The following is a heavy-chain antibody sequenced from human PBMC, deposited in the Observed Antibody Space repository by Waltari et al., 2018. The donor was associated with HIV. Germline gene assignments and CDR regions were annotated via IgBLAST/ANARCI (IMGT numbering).Heavy chain of an antibody. CDR2: ISPYSDYT. D-gene: IGHD6-13*01. V-gene: IGHV1-18*01. Sequence: QVQLMQSGAEVRQPGASVKVSCQASGNTFTTYGTTWVRQAPGQGLEWMGWISPYSDYTYYAQNLQGRVTMTTDTSTATVYMELRSLRYDDTAVYYCARGIGSAAWYPFDNWGQGTLVTVYS. J-gene: IGHJ4*02. CDR1: GNTFTTYG. CDR3: ARGIGSAAWYPFDN.